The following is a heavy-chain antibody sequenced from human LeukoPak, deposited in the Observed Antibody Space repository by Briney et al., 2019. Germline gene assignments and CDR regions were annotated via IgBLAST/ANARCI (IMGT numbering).Heavy chain of an antibody. Sequence: GASVKVSCEASGYTFTGYYMHWVRQAPGQGLEWMGWINPNSGGTNYAQKFQGRVTMTRDTSISTAYMELSRLRSDDTAVYYCARGSPTKQWLAMNNWFDPWGQGTLVTVSS. CDR3: ARGSPTKQWLAMNNWFDP. CDR1: GYTFTGYY. D-gene: IGHD6-19*01. J-gene: IGHJ5*02. CDR2: INPNSGGT. V-gene: IGHV1-2*02.